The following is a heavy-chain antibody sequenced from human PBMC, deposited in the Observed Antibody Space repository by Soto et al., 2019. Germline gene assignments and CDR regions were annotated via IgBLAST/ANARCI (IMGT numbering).Heavy chain of an antibody. V-gene: IGHV1-18*01. CDR3: ARGGSGFDY. CDR2: ISGYNGNT. Sequence: QVQVVQSGAEVKRPGASVKVSCKASGFSFTTYGITWVRQAPGQGLEWVGWISGYNGNTKYAQKLQGRVTMTADTSTMTAYMELRSLRSDDTAVYYCARGGSGFDYWGQGTLVTVSS. J-gene: IGHJ4*02. CDR1: GFSFTTYG. D-gene: IGHD6-19*01.